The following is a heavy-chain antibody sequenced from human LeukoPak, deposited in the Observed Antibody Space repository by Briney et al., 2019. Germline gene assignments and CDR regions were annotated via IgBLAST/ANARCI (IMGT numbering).Heavy chain of an antibody. V-gene: IGHV4-59*01. D-gene: IGHD1-14*01. J-gene: IGHJ6*03. CDR1: GRSISSSY. CDR3: ASAIAEDFYYYYMDV. CDR2: IYYSGST. Sequence: PSETLSLTCTVSGRSISSSYWTWIRQPPGKGQEWIGYIYYSGSTNYNPSLKSRVTISVDTSKNQYSLNLSSVTAADTAVYYCASAIAEDFYYYYMDVWGKGTTFTVSS.